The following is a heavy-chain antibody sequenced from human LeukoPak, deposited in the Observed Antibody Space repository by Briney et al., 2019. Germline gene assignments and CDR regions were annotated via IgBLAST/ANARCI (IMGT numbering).Heavy chain of an antibody. CDR3: ARAPPYYYDSSGPNGAFDI. V-gene: IGHV1-69*13. CDR1: GGTFSSYA. J-gene: IGHJ3*02. Sequence: SVKVSCQASGGTFSSYAISWVRQAPGQRLECMGGIIPIFGTANYAQKIQGRVTITADESTSTAYMELSSLRSEDTAVYYCARAPPYYYDSSGPNGAFDIWGQGTMVTVSS. D-gene: IGHD3-22*01. CDR2: IIPIFGTA.